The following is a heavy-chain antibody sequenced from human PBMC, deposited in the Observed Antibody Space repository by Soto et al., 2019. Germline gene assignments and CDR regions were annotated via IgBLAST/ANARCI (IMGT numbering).Heavy chain of an antibody. CDR1: GYTFTSYD. CDR2: MNPNSGNT. Sequence: QVQLVQSGAEVKKPGASVKVSCKASGYTFTSYDINWVRQATGQGLEYLGWMNPNSGNTGYVQKFQGRVTMTRDTSISTAYMEPSSLRSEDTAVYFCARGVKYGAYSRWFAPWGQGTLVTVSS. V-gene: IGHV1-8*01. D-gene: IGHD4-17*01. J-gene: IGHJ5*02. CDR3: ARGVKYGAYSRWFAP.